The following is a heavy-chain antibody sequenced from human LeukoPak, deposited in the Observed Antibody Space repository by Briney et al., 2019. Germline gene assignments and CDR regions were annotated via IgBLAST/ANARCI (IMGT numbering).Heavy chain of an antibody. CDR3: TRDSGTYNWFDP. CDR2: IDKKDKGYAT. Sequence: GGSLRLSCAASGVTFSGSAIHWVRQSSGKGRECVAQIDKKDKGYATAPAYAASVKGRFTISRDDSINTAYLQMKSLKTEDTALYYCTRDSGTYNWFDPWGQGTLVTVSS. J-gene: IGHJ5*02. V-gene: IGHV3-73*01. D-gene: IGHD1-26*01. CDR1: GVTFSGSA.